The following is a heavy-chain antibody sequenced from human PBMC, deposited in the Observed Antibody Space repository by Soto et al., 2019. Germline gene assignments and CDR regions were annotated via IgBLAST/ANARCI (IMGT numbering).Heavy chain of an antibody. V-gene: IGHV3-23*01. CDR3: AQAITRERQLAA. Sequence: GGSLRLSCAASGFTSSNYAMGWVRQAPGKGLEWVSTIDSAAVGTDYADSVKGRFTISRDNSKNTLYLQMNSLRAEDTAVYYCAQAITRERQLAAWGRRTLVTVSS. J-gene: IGHJ5*02. D-gene: IGHD7-27*01. CDR1: GFTSSNYA. CDR2: IDSAAVGT.